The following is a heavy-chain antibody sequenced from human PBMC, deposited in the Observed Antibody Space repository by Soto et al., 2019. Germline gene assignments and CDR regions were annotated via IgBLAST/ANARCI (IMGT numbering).Heavy chain of an antibody. Sequence: EVQLVESGGGLVRPGGSLRLSCAASGFTFDDYGMSWVRQAPGKGLEWASGINWHGGGTGYADSVKGRFTISRDNGEWSLYLQMNSRRAEDTAFYYCARDGYGSNWFPLGWWFDPWGQGTLVTVSS. CDR1: GFTFDDYG. J-gene: IGHJ5*02. CDR2: INWHGGGT. D-gene: IGHD6-13*01. V-gene: IGHV3-20*04. CDR3: ARDGYGSNWFPLGWWFDP.